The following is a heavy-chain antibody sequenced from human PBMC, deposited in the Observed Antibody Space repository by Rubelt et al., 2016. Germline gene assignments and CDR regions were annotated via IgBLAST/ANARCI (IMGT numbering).Heavy chain of an antibody. CDR2: IKYDGTDK. CDR3: AKDDYGMDI. V-gene: IGHV3-33*06. J-gene: IGHJ6*02. CDR1: GFVFGNFN. Sequence: QVHLVESGGGVVQPGRSLRLSCAASGFVFGNFNMHWVRHTPGKGLEWVAVIKYDGTDKFYADSMKGRLSISRDNAKNTLYLQVDGLRDEYTGIDYCAKDDYGMDIWGQGTTVSVSS.